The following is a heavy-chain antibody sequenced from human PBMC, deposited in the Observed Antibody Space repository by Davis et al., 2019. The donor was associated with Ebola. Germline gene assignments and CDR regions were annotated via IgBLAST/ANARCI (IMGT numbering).Heavy chain of an antibody. CDR1: GGSFSGYY. D-gene: IGHD3-10*01. CDR3: ARVVLLWFGELLYYYYGMDV. CDR2: INHSGST. J-gene: IGHJ6*02. V-gene: IGHV4-34*01. Sequence: GSLRLSCAVYGGSFSGYYWSWIRQPPGKGLEWIGEINHSGSTNYNPSLKSRVTISVDTSKNQFSLKLSSVTAADTAVYYCARVVLLWFGELLYYYYGMDVWGQGTTVTVSS.